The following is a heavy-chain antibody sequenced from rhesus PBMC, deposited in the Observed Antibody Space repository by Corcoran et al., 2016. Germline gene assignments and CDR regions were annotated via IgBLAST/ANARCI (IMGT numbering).Heavy chain of an antibody. CDR1: GYSFTSYW. V-gene: IGHV5-2*01. J-gene: IGHJ4*01. Sequence: EVQLVQSGAEVKRPGESLKISCKTSGYSFTSYWISWVRQMPGKGLEWGGAIDPSDSDTRYSPSFQGQFTISADTSISTAYLQWSSLKASDAATYYCAKEDGSSFFDYWGQGVLVTVSS. CDR2: IDPSDSDT. CDR3: AKEDGSSFFDY. D-gene: IGHD4-29*01.